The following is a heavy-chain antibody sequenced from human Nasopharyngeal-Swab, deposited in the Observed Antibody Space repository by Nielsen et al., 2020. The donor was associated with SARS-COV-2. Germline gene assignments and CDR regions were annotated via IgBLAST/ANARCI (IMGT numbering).Heavy chain of an antibody. Sequence: GGSLRLSCAASGLTFSSYAMSWVRQAPGKGLEWVSAISGSGGSTYYADAVKGRFTISRDNSKNTLYLQMNSLRAEDTAVYYCAKGASSGWNYFDYWGQGTLVTVSS. V-gene: IGHV3-23*01. D-gene: IGHD6-19*01. CDR2: ISGSGGST. J-gene: IGHJ4*02. CDR3: AKGASSGWNYFDY. CDR1: GLTFSSYA.